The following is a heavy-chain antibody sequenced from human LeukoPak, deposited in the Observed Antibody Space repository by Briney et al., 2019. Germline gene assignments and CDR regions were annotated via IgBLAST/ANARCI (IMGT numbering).Heavy chain of an antibody. V-gene: IGHV3-21*01. CDR1: GFTFSSYS. Sequence: GGSLRLYCAASGFTFSSYSMNWVRQAPGKGLEWVSSISSSSSYIYYADSVKGRFTISRDNAKNSLYLQMNSLRAEDTAVYYCARDSPHIVVVPAADWGQGTLVTVSS. D-gene: IGHD2-2*01. CDR3: ARDSPHIVVVPAAD. J-gene: IGHJ4*02. CDR2: ISSSSSYI.